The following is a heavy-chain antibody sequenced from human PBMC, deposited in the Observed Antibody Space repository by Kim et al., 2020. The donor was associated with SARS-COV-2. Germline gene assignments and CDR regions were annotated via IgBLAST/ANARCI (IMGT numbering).Heavy chain of an antibody. D-gene: IGHD3-10*01. J-gene: IGHJ6*02. CDR3: ARPLYGGAGMDA. Sequence: YYADSVKGRFTISRDNSKNTLYLHMNSLRAADTAVYYCARPLYGGAGMDAWGQGTTVPVSS. V-gene: IGHV3-30*03.